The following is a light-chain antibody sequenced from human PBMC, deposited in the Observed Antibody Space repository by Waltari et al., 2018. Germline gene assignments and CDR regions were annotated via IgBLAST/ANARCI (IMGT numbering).Light chain of an antibody. V-gene: IGKV3-20*01. Sequence: EIVLTQSPGTLSLSPGERATLSCRASQSVDSRHLAWYQQKPGQAPRLLSYDTSSRATGIPDGFSVSGSGSDFTLTISRLEPEDFAVYFCQQYHTPLTFGQGTKVEIK. CDR1: QSVDSRH. CDR3: QQYHTPLT. J-gene: IGKJ1*01. CDR2: DTS.